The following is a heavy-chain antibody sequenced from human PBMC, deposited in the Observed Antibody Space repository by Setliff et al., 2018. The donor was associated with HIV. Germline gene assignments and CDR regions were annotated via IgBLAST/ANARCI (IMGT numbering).Heavy chain of an antibody. Sequence: GGSLRLSCTGSGFTFGDYAMSWVRQAPGKGLEWVGFIRSKVYGETTEYAASVKGRFFISREDSKSIAYLQMNSLKTEDTAVYFCTRDQTDGWYADSFDIWGQGTMVTVSS. CDR3: TRDQTDGWYADSFDI. D-gene: IGHD6-19*01. V-gene: IGHV3-49*04. CDR1: GFTFGDYA. J-gene: IGHJ3*02. CDR2: IRSKVYGETT.